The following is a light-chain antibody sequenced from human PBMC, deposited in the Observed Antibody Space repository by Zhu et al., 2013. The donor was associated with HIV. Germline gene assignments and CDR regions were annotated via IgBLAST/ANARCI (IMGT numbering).Light chain of an antibody. Sequence: SYVLTQPPSVSVAPGQTASIICGGDNIRSKSVHWYQQKPGQSPVLVIYQDSKRPSGIPERFSGSNSGNTATLTISGTQAMDEADYYCQAWDSSTYVFGTGTKVTVL. J-gene: IGLJ1*01. CDR2: QDS. CDR1: NIRSKS. V-gene: IGLV3-1*01. CDR3: QAWDSSTYV.